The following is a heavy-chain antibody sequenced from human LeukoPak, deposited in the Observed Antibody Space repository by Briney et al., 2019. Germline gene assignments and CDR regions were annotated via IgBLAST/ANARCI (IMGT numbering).Heavy chain of an antibody. V-gene: IGHV5-51*01. Sequence: GESLKISCRGSGYSFTTYWIGWVRQMPGKGLEWMGIIYPGDSDTRYSPSFQGHVTISADKSISTAYLQWSSLKASDTAMYYCARHLGIASPDYWGQGTLVTVSS. CDR3: ARHLGIASPDY. D-gene: IGHD6-13*01. J-gene: IGHJ4*02. CDR2: IYPGDSDT. CDR1: GYSFTTYW.